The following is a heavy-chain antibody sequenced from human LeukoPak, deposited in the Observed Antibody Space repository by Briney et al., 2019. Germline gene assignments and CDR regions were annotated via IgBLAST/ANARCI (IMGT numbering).Heavy chain of an antibody. CDR1: GYTFTGYY. Sequence: ASVKVSCKASGYTFTGYYMHWVRQAPGQRLEWMGWINPNSGGTNYAQKFQGRVTMTRDTSISTAYMELSRLRSDDTAVYYCARSYPQSLWFGELRFDYWGQGTLVTVSS. D-gene: IGHD3-10*01. CDR2: INPNSGGT. CDR3: ARSYPQSLWFGELRFDY. J-gene: IGHJ4*02. V-gene: IGHV1-2*02.